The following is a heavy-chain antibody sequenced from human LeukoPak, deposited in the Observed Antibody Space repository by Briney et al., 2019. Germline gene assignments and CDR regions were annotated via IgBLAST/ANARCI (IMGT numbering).Heavy chain of an antibody. CDR3: ARTYYYDSSGYYYVAPHDAFDI. D-gene: IGHD3-22*01. Sequence: ASVKVSCKASGYTFTGYYMHWVRQAPGQGLEWMGIINPSGGSTSYAQKFQGRVTMTRDTSTSTVYMELSSLRSEDTAVYYCARTYYYDSSGYYYVAPHDAFDIWGQGTMVTVSS. CDR2: INPSGGST. V-gene: IGHV1-46*01. J-gene: IGHJ3*02. CDR1: GYTFTGYY.